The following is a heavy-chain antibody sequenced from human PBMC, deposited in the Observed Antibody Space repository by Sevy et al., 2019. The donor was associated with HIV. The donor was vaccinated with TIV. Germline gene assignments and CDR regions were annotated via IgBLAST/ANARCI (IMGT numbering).Heavy chain of an antibody. CDR2: INQDGSEK. J-gene: IGHJ4*02. CDR3: AREEITGSDPDYFDS. CDR1: GFTFSNYW. D-gene: IGHD1-20*01. Sequence: GGSLRLSCAASGFTFSNYWMSWVRQAPGKGLECVANINQDGSEKYYLDSVKGGFIVSRDNAKNSLYPQMNSLRAEDSAVYYCAREEITGSDPDYFDSWGQGTLVTVSS. V-gene: IGHV3-7*01.